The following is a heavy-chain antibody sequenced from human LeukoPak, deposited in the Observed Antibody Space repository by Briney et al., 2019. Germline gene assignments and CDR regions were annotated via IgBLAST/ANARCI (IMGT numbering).Heavy chain of an antibody. Sequence: PGGSLRLSCAASGFTFIKYSMTWVRQAPGKGLEWVSAITGSGAFTDYADSVKGRFTISRDNAKNSLYLQMNSLRSEDTAVYYCARVVGLTGYSSSWYSGYYYYMDVWGKGTTVTVSS. CDR2: ITGSGAFT. CDR3: ARVVGLTGYSSSWYSGYYYYMDV. V-gene: IGHV3-23*01. J-gene: IGHJ6*03. CDR1: GFTFIKYS. D-gene: IGHD6-13*01.